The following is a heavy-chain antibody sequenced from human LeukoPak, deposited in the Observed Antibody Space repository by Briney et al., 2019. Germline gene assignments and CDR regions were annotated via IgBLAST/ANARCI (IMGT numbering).Heavy chain of an antibody. Sequence: GGSLRLSCAASGFTFDDYTMNWVRQAPGKGLEWVSSITSSSSTIYYAASVKGRFTISRDNAKNSLYLQMNSLRDEDTAVYYCARYTSGLYDYWGQGTLVTVSS. J-gene: IGHJ4*02. D-gene: IGHD6-19*01. CDR3: ARYTSGLYDY. CDR2: ITSSSSTI. CDR1: GFTFDDYT. V-gene: IGHV3-48*02.